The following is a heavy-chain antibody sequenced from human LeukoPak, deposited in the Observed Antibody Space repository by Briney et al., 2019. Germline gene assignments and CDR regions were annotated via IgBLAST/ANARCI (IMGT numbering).Heavy chain of an antibody. V-gene: IGHV3-30*04. CDR3: ARVGD. J-gene: IGHJ4*02. Sequence: GGSLRLSCAASGFTFSSYAMRWVRQAPGKGLEWVAVISYDGSNKYYADSVKGRFTISRDNSKNTLYLQMNSLRAEDTAVYYCARVGDWGQGTLVTVSS. CDR1: GFTFSSYA. D-gene: IGHD2-21*01. CDR2: ISYDGSNK.